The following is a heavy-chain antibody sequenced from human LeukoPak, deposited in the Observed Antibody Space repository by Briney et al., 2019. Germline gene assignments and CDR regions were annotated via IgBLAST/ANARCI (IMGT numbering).Heavy chain of an antibody. V-gene: IGHV3-53*01. CDR3: AKSIAAPYYFDY. Sequence: GGSLRLSCAASGFTVSSNYMSWVRQAPGKGLEWVSVIYSGGSTYYADSVKGRFTISRDNSKNTLYLQMNSLRAEDTAVYYCAKSIAAPYYFDYWGQGTLVTVSS. D-gene: IGHD6-6*01. J-gene: IGHJ4*02. CDR1: GFTVSSNY. CDR2: IYSGGST.